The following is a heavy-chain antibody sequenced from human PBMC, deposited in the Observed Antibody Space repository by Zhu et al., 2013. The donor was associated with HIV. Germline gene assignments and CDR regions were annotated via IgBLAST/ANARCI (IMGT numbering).Heavy chain of an antibody. CDR2: IIPIFGTA. Sequence: QVQLVQSGAEVKKPGSSVKVSCKASGGTFSSYAISWVRQAPGQGLEWMGGIIPIFGTANYAQKFQGRVTITADESTSTAYMELSSLRSEDTAVYYCASPPESGNYYYYGMDVWGQGTTVTVSS. D-gene: IGHD1-1*01. J-gene: IGHJ6*02. CDR3: ASPPESGNYYYYGMDV. V-gene: IGHV1-69*01. CDR1: GGTFSSYA.